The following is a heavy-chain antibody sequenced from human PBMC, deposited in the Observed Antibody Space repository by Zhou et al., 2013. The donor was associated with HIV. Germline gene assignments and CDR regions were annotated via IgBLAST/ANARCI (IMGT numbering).Heavy chain of an antibody. Sequence: QVQLVQSGAEVKKPGASVKVSCKASGYPFTVYYMHWVRQAPGQGLEWVGWIYPNSGGTKYAQKFQGRVTMTRDTSIRTAYMELSRLRSDDTAVYYCARGKQYYDFWSAYPYFFDYWGLGTLVTVSS. CDR2: IYPNSGGT. CDR3: ARGKQYYDFWSAYPYFFDY. CDR1: GYPFTVYY. V-gene: IGHV1-2*02. J-gene: IGHJ4*02. D-gene: IGHD3-3*01.